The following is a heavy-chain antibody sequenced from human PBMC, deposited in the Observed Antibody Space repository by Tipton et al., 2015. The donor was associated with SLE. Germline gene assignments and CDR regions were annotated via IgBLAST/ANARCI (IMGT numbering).Heavy chain of an antibody. Sequence: TLSLTCTVSGGSISSSSYYWSWIRQPPGKGLEWIGYIYYSGSTNYNPSLKSRVTISVDTSKNQFSLKLSSVTAADTAVYYCARHHGSGWLYGLDVWGQGTTVTVSS. CDR1: GGSISSSSYY. CDR3: ARHHGSGWLYGLDV. D-gene: IGHD6-19*01. CDR2: IYYSGST. J-gene: IGHJ6*02. V-gene: IGHV4-61*05.